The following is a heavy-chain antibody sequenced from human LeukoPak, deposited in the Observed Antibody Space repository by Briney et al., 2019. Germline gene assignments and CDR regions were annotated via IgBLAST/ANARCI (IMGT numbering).Heavy chain of an antibody. CDR1: GFTFSTYW. V-gene: IGHV3-74*01. CDR3: ARGRYYLDS. D-gene: IGHD1-14*01. J-gene: IGHJ4*02. CDR2: FKSDGRST. Sequence: GGSLRLSCAASGFTFSTYWMHWVRQAPGKGLVWVSRFKSDGRSTYYADSVKGRFTISRDNAKNTLYLHMSSLRAEDTAVYYCARGRYYLDSWGQGTLVTVSS.